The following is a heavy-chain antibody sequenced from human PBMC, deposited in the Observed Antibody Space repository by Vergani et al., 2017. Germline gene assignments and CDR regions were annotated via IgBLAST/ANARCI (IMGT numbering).Heavy chain of an antibody. D-gene: IGHD1-14*01. CDR1: GGSLSGYY. V-gene: IGHV4-59*01. CDR3: ASSIVSGNPPDDFDN. J-gene: IGHJ4*02. CDR2: VEDSGYF. Sequence: QVQLQESGPGLVRPSETLSPTCTVSGGSLSGYYRNWIRPTPGEGLEWIGYVEDSGYFNYNPSLKTRVSMSSDTSNNQFSLMLSSVTVADTAVYYCASSIVSGNPPDDFDNWGQGTLVTVSS.